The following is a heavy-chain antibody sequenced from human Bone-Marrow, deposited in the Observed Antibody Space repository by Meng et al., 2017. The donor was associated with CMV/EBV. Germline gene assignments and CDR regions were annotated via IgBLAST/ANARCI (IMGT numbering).Heavy chain of an antibody. Sequence: SVKVSCKASGGTFSSSAIVWVRQAPGQGLEWMGRIIPILDITNYAQKFQGRVTMTRNTSISTAYMELSSLRSEDTAVYYCARVNIVVVPAALYYYYYGMDVWGQGTTVTVSS. CDR2: IIPILDIT. CDR1: GGTFSSSA. J-gene: IGHJ6*02. D-gene: IGHD2-2*01. V-gene: IGHV1-69*04. CDR3: ARVNIVVVPAALYYYYYGMDV.